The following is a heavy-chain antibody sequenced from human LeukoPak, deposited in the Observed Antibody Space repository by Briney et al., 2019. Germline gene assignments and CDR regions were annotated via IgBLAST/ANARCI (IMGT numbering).Heavy chain of an antibody. CDR3: ARGEPKRLYYQDSSGEPFDY. V-gene: IGHV1-18*01. J-gene: IGHJ4*02. CDR2: ISAYNGNA. Sequence: ASLKVSCKASGYTFTSYGISWVRQAPGQGLEWMGWISAYNGNANYAQKLQGRVTMTTDTSTSTAYMELRSLRSDDTAVYYCARGEPKRLYYQDSSGEPFDYWGQGTLVTVSS. CDR1: GYTFTSYG. D-gene: IGHD3-22*01.